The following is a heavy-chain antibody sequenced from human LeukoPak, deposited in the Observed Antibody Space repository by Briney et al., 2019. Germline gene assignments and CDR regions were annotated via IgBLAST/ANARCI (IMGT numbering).Heavy chain of an antibody. V-gene: IGHV3-23*01. Sequence: GGSLRLSCAASGFTFSSYAMSWVRQAPGKGLEWVSAISGSGGSTYYADSVKGRFTISRDNSKNTLYLQMNSLRAEDTAVYYCAKATPAYYYDSSGYYYPRNWFDPWGQGTLVTVSS. D-gene: IGHD3-22*01. CDR3: AKATPAYYYDSSGYYYPRNWFDP. CDR1: GFTFSSYA. CDR2: ISGSGGST. J-gene: IGHJ5*02.